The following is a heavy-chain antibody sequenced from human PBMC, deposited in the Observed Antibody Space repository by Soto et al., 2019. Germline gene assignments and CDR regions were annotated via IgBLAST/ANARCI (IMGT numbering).Heavy chain of an antibody. CDR1: GYTFTSHY. Sequence: ASVKVSCKASGYTFTSHYNHWVRQAPGQGLEWMGVINPSGGSTSCAQKFQGRVTMTRDTSTSTVYMELSSLRSEDTAVYYCARGGPYSSSYYYYNYVMDVWGQGTTVTVSS. CDR2: INPSGGST. D-gene: IGHD6-6*01. CDR3: ARGGPYSSSYYYYNYVMDV. V-gene: IGHV1-46*01. J-gene: IGHJ6*01.